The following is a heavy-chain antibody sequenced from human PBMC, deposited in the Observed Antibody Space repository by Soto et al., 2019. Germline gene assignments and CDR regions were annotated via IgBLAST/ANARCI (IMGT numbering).Heavy chain of an antibody. CDR3: AREGYGDAYNAGGAMDY. J-gene: IGHJ4*02. V-gene: IGHV3-30*03. D-gene: IGHD2-2*01. CDR2: LSYYERDK. Sequence: XGSLRLSCGTSGFSFSSYVLHWVRQAPGKGLEWVAVLSYYERDKYYADSVKGRFTISRDNSKNTLYLQMNSLRAEDTAVYYCAREGYGDAYNAGGAMDYWGQGTLVTVSS. CDR1: GFSFSSYV.